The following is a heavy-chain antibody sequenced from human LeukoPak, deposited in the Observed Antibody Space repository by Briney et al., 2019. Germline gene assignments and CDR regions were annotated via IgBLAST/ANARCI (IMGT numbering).Heavy chain of an antibody. CDR3: ARVVVAATLDF. V-gene: IGHV3-74*01. D-gene: IGHD2-15*01. CDR2: INSDGSST. CDR1: GFTFSSYG. Sequence: PGGSLRLSCAASGFTFSSYGMSWVRQAPGKGLVWVSRINSDGSSTSYADSVKGRFTISRDNAKNTLYLQMNSLRAEDTAVYYCARVVVAATLDFRGQGTLVTVSS. J-gene: IGHJ4*02.